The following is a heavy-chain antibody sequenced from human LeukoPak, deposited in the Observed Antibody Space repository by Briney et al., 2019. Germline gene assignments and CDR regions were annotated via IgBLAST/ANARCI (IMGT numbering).Heavy chain of an antibody. V-gene: IGHV3-7*01. Sequence: GGSLRLSCIVSGGTFSSYYMTWVRQAPGKGLEWVANIKQDGSEKFYVDSVKGRFTISRDNAKNSLYLQMNSLRVEDTAMYYCGYGSGWIFDCRGQGALVTVSS. CDR1: GGTFSSYY. CDR2: IKQDGSEK. D-gene: IGHD6-19*01. J-gene: IGHJ4*02. CDR3: GYGSGWIFDC.